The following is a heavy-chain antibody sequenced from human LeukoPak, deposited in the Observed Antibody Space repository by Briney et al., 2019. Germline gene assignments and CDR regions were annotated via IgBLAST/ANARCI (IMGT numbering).Heavy chain of an antibody. V-gene: IGHV4-39*01. Sequence: SETLSLTCTVSGGSISSSSYYWGWIRQPPGKGLEWIGSIYYSGSTYYNPSLKSRVIISVDTSKNQFSLKLSSVTAADTAVYYCARGFTIPRKGYYMDVWGKGTTVTVSS. D-gene: IGHD5-24*01. CDR1: GGSISSSSYY. CDR3: ARGFTIPRKGYYMDV. J-gene: IGHJ6*03. CDR2: IYYSGST.